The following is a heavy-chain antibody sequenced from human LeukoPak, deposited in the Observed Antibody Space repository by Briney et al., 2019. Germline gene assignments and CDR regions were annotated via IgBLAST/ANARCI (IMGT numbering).Heavy chain of an antibody. J-gene: IGHJ4*02. D-gene: IGHD5-12*01. CDR2: IWYDGSNK. V-gene: IGHV3-33*08. Sequence: GGSLRLSCAASGFTFSSYGMHWVRQAPGKGLEWVAVIWYDGSNKYYAGSVKGRFTISRDNSKNTLYLQMNSLGAEDTAVYYCARGYSGYDLSDYWGQGTLVTVSS. CDR3: ARGYSGYDLSDY. CDR1: GFTFSSYG.